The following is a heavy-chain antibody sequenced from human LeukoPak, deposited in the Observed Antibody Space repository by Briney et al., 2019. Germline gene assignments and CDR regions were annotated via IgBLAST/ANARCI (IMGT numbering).Heavy chain of an antibody. V-gene: IGHV4-34*01. CDR3: ARHEYSGSYYGLSWFDP. CDR1: GGSFSGYY. Sequence: SETLSLTCAVYGGSFSGYYCSWSRQPPGKGLEWIGEINHSGSTNYNPSLKSRVTISVDTSKNQLSLKLSSLTAADTAVYYCARHEYSGSYYGLSWFDPWGQGTLVTVSS. J-gene: IGHJ5*02. D-gene: IGHD1-26*01. CDR2: INHSGST.